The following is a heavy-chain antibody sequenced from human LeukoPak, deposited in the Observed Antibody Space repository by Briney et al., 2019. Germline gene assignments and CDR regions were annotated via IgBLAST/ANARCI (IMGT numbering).Heavy chain of an antibody. CDR3: AKDEYSSGLDAFDI. CDR2: IWYDGSNK. D-gene: IGHD6-19*01. J-gene: IGHJ3*02. V-gene: IGHV3-33*06. Sequence: GRSLRLSCAASGFTFSSYGMHWVRQAPGKGLEWVAVIWYDGSNKYYADSVKGRFTISRDNSKNTLYLQMNSLRAEDTAVYYCAKDEYSSGLDAFDIWGQGTMVTVSS. CDR1: GFTFSSYG.